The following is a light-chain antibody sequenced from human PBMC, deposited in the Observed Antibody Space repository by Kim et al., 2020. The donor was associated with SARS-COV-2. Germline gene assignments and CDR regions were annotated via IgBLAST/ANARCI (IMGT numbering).Light chain of an antibody. CDR3: QQYYSTPIT. V-gene: IGKV4-1*01. CDR1: QSVLYSSNNKNY. J-gene: IGKJ5*01. CDR2: WAS. Sequence: ATINCKSSQSVLYSSNNKNYLAGYQQKPGQPPKLLIYWASTRESGVPDRFSGSGSGTDFTLTISRLQAEDVAVYYCQQYYSTPITFGQGTRLEIK.